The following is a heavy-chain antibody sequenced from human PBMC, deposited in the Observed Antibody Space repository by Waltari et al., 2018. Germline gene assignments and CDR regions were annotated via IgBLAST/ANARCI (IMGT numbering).Heavy chain of an antibody. D-gene: IGHD2-15*01. CDR1: GLNFRRYS. Sequence: EVQLVESGGGLVKPGGSLRLSCVVAGLNFRRYSMNWVRQAPGQGLEWVSYISDGSDYSYYADSVKGRFTISRDNAKNSLYLQMNRLRTDDTAVYYCARDFYCSDGRCTDYWGQGTLVTVSS. V-gene: IGHV3-21*01. CDR2: ISDGSDYS. CDR3: ARDFYCSDGRCTDY. J-gene: IGHJ4*02.